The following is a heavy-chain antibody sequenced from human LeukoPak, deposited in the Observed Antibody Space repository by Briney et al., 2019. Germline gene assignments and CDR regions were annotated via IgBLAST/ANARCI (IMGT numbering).Heavy chain of an antibody. J-gene: IGHJ4*02. CDR1: GYSFTSYW. CDR3: AMSESSNPGALIFDY. CDR2: IYPGDSDT. Sequence: GESLKISCKGSGYSFTSYWIGWVRQMPGKGLEWMGIIYPGDSDTRYSPSFQGQVTISADKSISTAYLQWSSLKASDTAMYYCAMSESSNPGALIFDYWGQGTLVTVSS. D-gene: IGHD6-13*01. V-gene: IGHV5-51*01.